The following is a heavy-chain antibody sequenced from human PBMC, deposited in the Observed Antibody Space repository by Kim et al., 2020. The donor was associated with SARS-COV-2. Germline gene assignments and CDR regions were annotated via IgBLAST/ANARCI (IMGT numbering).Heavy chain of an antibody. CDR1: GGSISSSSYY. V-gene: IGHV4-39*01. Sequence: SETLSLTCTVSGGSISSSSYYWGWIRQPPGKGLEWIGSIYYSGSTYYNPSLKSRVTISVDTSKNQFSLKLSSVTAADTAVYYCARPTGGSGSPGYYYYGMDVWGQGTTVTVSS. D-gene: IGHD3-10*01. CDR2: IYYSGST. J-gene: IGHJ6*02. CDR3: ARPTGGSGSPGYYYYGMDV.